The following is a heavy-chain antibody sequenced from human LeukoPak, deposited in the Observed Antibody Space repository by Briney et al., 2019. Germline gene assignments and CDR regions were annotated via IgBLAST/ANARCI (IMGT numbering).Heavy chain of an antibody. CDR1: GGSISSGGHS. D-gene: IGHD6-19*01. CDR3: ARADSSGWPYYYCYGMDV. J-gene: IGHJ6*02. Sequence: PSQTLSLTCTVSGGSISSGGHSWSWIRQPPGKGLEWIGYIYYSGSTNYNPSLKSRVTISVDTSKNQFSLKLSSVTAADTAVYYCARADSSGWPYYYCYGMDVWGQGTTVTVSS. V-gene: IGHV4-61*08. CDR2: IYYSGST.